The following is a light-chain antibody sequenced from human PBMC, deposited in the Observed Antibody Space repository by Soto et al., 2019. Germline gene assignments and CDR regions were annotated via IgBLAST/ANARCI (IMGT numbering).Light chain of an antibody. CDR1: NIGSMS. CDR3: QVWDPFSDHLFV. J-gene: IGLJ1*01. V-gene: IGLV3-21*02. Sequence: SYELTQPPSVSVAPGQTARITCGGDNIGSMSVHWYQQRPGQAPVLVVHSVNDRPAGIPERFSGSNSGNTATLTIGRVEAADEADYYCQVWDPFSDHLFVFGRGTKVTVL. CDR2: SVN.